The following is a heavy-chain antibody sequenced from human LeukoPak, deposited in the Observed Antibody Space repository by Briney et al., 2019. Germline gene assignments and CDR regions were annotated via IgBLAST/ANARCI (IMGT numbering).Heavy chain of an antibody. CDR1: GGSISSYY. V-gene: IGHV4-59*01. CDR2: IYYSGST. J-gene: IGHJ6*03. Sequence: SETLSLTCTVSGGSISSYYWSWIRQPPGKGLEWIGYIYYSGSTDYNPSLKSRVTISVDTSKNQFSLKLSSVTAADTAVYYCARAPPYYYMDVWGKGTTVTVSS. CDR3: ARAPPYYYMDV.